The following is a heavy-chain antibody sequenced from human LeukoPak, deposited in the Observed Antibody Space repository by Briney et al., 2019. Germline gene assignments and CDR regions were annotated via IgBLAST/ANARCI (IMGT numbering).Heavy chain of an antibody. V-gene: IGHV4-4*02. Sequence: SETLSLTCAVSGGSISSSYWWSRVRQPPGKGLEWIGEFFHSGSTNYNPSLKSRVTISVDKSRNQFSLRLSSVTAADTAVYYCARLVGSSWYREVLRGRDYWGQGTLVTVSS. J-gene: IGHJ4*02. CDR3: ARLVGSSWYREVLRGRDY. CDR1: GGSISSSYW. D-gene: IGHD6-13*01. CDR2: FFHSGST.